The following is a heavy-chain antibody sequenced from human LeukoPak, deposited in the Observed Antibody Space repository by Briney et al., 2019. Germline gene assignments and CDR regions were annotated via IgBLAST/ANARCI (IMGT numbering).Heavy chain of an antibody. J-gene: IGHJ4*02. CDR1: GFTFSSYA. V-gene: IGHV3-23*01. D-gene: IGHD3-16*02. Sequence: GGSLRLSSAAWGFTFSSYAMRWVRQAQGKGREWVSAISGGGGSTYSADSVKGRFTISRDNSKITLYLQMNSLRAEDTAVYYCAKGHFTFGGVIGNSDYWGQGTLVTVSS. CDR2: ISGGGGST. CDR3: AKGHFTFGGVIGNSDY.